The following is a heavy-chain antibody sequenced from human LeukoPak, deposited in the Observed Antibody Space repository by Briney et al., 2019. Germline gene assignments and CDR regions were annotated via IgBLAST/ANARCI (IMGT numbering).Heavy chain of an antibody. Sequence: GGSLRLSCEASGFSFSDYYMSWIRQPPGKGLEWIAYTRSGATTIYYADSVKGRFTISRDDAKNSLFLQMNSLRAEDTAIYYCATINFRPYWGQGTLVTVSS. CDR1: GFSFSDYY. CDR2: TRSGATTI. V-gene: IGHV3-11*01. CDR3: ATINFRPY. J-gene: IGHJ4*02. D-gene: IGHD1-1*01.